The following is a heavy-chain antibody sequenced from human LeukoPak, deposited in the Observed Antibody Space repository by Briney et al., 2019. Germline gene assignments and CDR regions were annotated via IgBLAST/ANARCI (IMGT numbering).Heavy chain of an antibody. Sequence: GGSLRLSCAASGFAVSSNYMSGVRQVPGKGLEGVSFIYSGGSTYYADSVKGRFTISRDNSKNTLYLQMNSLRAEDTAVYYCAKGMYYYDSSGYLGDAFDIWGQGTMVTVSS. CDR1: GFAVSSNY. J-gene: IGHJ3*02. V-gene: IGHV3-53*01. D-gene: IGHD3-22*01. CDR3: AKGMYYYDSSGYLGDAFDI. CDR2: IYSGGST.